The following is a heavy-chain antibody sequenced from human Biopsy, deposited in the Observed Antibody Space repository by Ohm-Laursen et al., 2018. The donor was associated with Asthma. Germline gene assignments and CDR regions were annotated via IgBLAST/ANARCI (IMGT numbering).Heavy chain of an antibody. CDR1: GFTFSSYG. CDR3: ARDFSRAIMIGGGREHYFDF. D-gene: IGHD3-16*01. Sequence: SLRLSCAASGFTFSSYGMHWVRQAPGKGLEWVAVISYDGSNKYYADSVKGRFTISRDNSKNTLYLQMNSLSPEDTAVYYCARDFSRAIMIGGGREHYFDFWGQGTLVTVSS. CDR2: ISYDGSNK. V-gene: IGHV3-33*05. J-gene: IGHJ4*02.